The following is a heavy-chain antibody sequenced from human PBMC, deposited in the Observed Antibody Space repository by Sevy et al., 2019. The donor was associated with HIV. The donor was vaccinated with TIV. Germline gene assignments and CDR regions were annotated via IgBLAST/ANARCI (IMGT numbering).Heavy chain of an antibody. J-gene: IGHJ4*02. V-gene: IGHV3-11*01. Sequence: GGSLRLSCAASGFTFSDYCMSWIRQAPGKGLEWVSYISSSGSTIYYADSVKGRFTISRDNAKNSLYLQMNSLRAEDTAVYYCAREGVAARRYYFDYWGQGTLVTVSS. CDR3: AREGVAARRYYFDY. CDR1: GFTFSDYC. D-gene: IGHD6-6*01. CDR2: ISSSGSTI.